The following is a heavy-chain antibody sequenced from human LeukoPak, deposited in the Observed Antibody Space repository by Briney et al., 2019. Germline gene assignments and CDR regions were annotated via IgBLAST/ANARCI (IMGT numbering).Heavy chain of an antibody. V-gene: IGHV4-39*01. CDR2: IYYSGST. Sequence: PSETLSLTCTVSGGSISSSSYYWGWIRQPPGKGLEWIGSIYYSGSTYYNPSLKSRVTISVDTSKNQFSLKLSSVTAADTAVYYCARRIGVAGREYFDYWGQGILVTVSP. D-gene: IGHD6-19*01. J-gene: IGHJ4*02. CDR1: GGSISSSSYY. CDR3: ARRIGVAGREYFDY.